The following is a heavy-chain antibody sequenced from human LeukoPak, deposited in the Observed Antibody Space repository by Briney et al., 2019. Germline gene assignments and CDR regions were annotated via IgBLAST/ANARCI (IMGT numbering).Heavy chain of an antibody. J-gene: IGHJ4*02. CDR1: GFTFSSYG. CDR3: TSTLGY. D-gene: IGHD3-16*01. Sequence: GRSLRLSCAASGFTFSSYGMHWVRQAPGKGLEWVAVISYDGSNKYYADSVKGRFTISRDNSKNTLYLQMNSLTTADTAVYYCTSTLGYWGQGTLVTVSS. V-gene: IGHV3-30*03. CDR2: ISYDGSNK.